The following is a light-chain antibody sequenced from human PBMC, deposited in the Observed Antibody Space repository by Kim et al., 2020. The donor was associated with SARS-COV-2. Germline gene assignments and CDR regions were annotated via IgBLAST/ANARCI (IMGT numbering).Light chain of an antibody. J-gene: IGKJ4*01. CDR2: DTS. Sequence: ASVGDRVTITCQASQDINNYLNWDQQKAGKAPKLLIYDTSNLETGVPSRFSGSGSGTEFNFTIRSLQPEDIATYFCQQYDNLPLTFGGGTKVDIK. CDR1: QDINNY. CDR3: QQYDNLPLT. V-gene: IGKV1-33*01.